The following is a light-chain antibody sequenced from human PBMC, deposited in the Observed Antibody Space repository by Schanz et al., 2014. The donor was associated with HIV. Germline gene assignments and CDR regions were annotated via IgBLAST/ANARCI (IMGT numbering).Light chain of an antibody. CDR1: SSNIGAGYD. CDR2: ANS. J-gene: IGLJ3*02. V-gene: IGLV1-40*01. Sequence: QSVLTQPPSVSGAPGQSVTISCTGSSSNIGAGYDVHWYQQLPGTAPKLLIIANSNRPSGVPDRFSGSKSGTSASLAITGLQAEDEADYYCAAWDDSLKGWVFGGGTKLTVL. CDR3: AAWDDSLKGWV.